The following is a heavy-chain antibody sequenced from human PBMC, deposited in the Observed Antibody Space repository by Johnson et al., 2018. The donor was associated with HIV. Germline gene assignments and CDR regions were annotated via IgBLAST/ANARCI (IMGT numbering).Heavy chain of an antibody. J-gene: IGHJ3*02. V-gene: IGHV3-11*04. CDR2: ISPSDSTI. D-gene: IGHD3-22*01. CDR3: ARGDYYDTSGNFIDAFDI. CDR1: GFTFSDYY. Sequence: QVQLVESGGGLVKPGGSLRLSCAASGFTFSDYYMSWIRQAPGKGLEWVSYISPSDSTIYYADSVKGRFTISRDNANNSLYLQMNSLGAEDTAGYYCARGDYYDTSGNFIDAFDIWGQGTMVTVSS.